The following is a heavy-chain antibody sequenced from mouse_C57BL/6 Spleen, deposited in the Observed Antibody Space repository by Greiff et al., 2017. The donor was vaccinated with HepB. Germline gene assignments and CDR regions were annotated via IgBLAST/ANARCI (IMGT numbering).Heavy chain of an antibody. CDR1: GFTFSDYG. CDR3: ARGLRGMDY. J-gene: IGHJ4*01. D-gene: IGHD1-1*01. Sequence: EVKVVESGGGLVKPGGSLKLSCAASGFTFSDYGMHWVRQAPEKGLEWVAYISSGSSTIYYADTVKGRFTISRDNAKNTLFLQMTSLRSEDTAMYYCARGLRGMDYWGQGTSVTVSS. CDR2: ISSGSSTI. V-gene: IGHV5-17*01.